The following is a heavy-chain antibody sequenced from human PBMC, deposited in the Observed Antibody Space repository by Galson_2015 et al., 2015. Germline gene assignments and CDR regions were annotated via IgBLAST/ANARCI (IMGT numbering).Heavy chain of an antibody. V-gene: IGHV3-48*02. CDR1: GFIFGTQS. J-gene: IGHJ5*01. Sequence: SLRLSCAASGFIFGTQSMNWVRQAPGKGLEWVSYISSVSSSINYADSVKGRFTIYRDNAQNSLYLQMNNLRDEDTAVYYCARGLGPTNKRDHRSDSWGQGTLVTVSS. D-gene: IGHD1-14*01. CDR3: ARGLGPTNKRDHRSDS. CDR2: ISSVSSSI.